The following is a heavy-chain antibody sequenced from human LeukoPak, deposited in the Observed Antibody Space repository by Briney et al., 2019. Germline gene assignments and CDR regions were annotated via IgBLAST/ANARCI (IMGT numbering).Heavy chain of an antibody. D-gene: IGHD3-16*01. CDR1: GFTFSSYA. CDR3: AKSSWGLIEY. Sequence: PGGSLRLSCAASGFTFSSYAMSWVRQAPGKGLEWVSFISPSGGTTHYADSVKGRFSISRDNSKNTLYLQMNGLRAEDTAIYYCAKSSWGLIEYWGQGSLVTVSS. V-gene: IGHV3-23*01. J-gene: IGHJ4*02. CDR2: ISPSGGTT.